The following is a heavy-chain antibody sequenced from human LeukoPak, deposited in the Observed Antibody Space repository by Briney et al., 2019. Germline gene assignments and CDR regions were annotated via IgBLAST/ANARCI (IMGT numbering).Heavy chain of an antibody. V-gene: IGHV1-69*05. CDR1: GGTFSSYA. Sequence: SVKVSCKASGGTFSSYAISWVRQAPGQGLEWMGGITPIFGTANYAQKFQGRVTITTDESTSTAYMELSSLRSEDTAVYYCARATMLVWNYYYYMDVWGKGTTVTVSS. CDR2: ITPIFGTA. D-gene: IGHD3-10*02. J-gene: IGHJ6*03. CDR3: ARATMLVWNYYYYMDV.